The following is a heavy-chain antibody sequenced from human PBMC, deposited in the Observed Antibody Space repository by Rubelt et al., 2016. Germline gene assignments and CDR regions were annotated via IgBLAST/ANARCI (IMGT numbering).Heavy chain of an antibody. Sequence: QITLKESGPTLVRPTQTLTLTCTFSGFSLSTGGVGVGWIRQPPGKALEWLALIYYDDDKRYSPSLKTRLTITKDTSKHQVVLTMTNLDPVETATYYGAHRHYVSYDRSGYKPFDYWGQGTLVTVSS. D-gene: IGHD3-22*01. CDR3: AHRHYVSYDRSGYKPFDY. J-gene: IGHJ4*02. V-gene: IGHV2-5*02. CDR2: IYYDDDK. CDR1: GFSLSTGGVG.